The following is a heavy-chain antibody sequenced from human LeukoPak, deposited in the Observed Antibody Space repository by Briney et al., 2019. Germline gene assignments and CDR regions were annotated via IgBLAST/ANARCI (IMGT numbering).Heavy chain of an antibody. CDR2: IYGADTI. D-gene: IGHD4/OR15-4a*01. J-gene: IGHJ4*02. CDR1: GFTISSSY. CDR3: ARGARGAYFDY. V-gene: IGHV3-66*01. Sequence: GGSLRLSCAASGFTISSSYMSGVRQVPGKGLEWVSCIYGADTIYYADFVKDKFTISRDYNRNILYLQMNSLRADDTAVYYCARGARGAYFDYWGQGTLVTVSS.